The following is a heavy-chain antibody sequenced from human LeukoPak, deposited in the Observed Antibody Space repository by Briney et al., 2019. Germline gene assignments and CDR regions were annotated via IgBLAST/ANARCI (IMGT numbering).Heavy chain of an antibody. Sequence: GGSLRLSCAASGFTFSSYAMNWVRQAPGKGLEWVSAISGSGGSTYYADSVKGRFTISRDNSKNTLYLQMNSLRAEDTAVYYCAKGYSGYDLPFDYWGQGTLVTVSS. CDR3: AKGYSGYDLPFDY. V-gene: IGHV3-23*01. D-gene: IGHD5-12*01. J-gene: IGHJ4*02. CDR2: ISGSGGST. CDR1: GFTFSSYA.